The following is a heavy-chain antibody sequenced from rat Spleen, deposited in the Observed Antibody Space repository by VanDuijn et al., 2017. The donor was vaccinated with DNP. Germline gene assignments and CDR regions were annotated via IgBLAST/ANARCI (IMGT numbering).Heavy chain of an antibody. Sequence: EVQLQESGPGLVRPSQSFSLTCSVTGYSITSNYWAWIRVFPRTGMEWIGHINYSGTTTYNPSLKSRISISRDTSKNQFFLHLNSVTTEDTATYYCAREEAYYGYDYFDYWGQGVMVTVSS. CDR3: AREEAYYGYDYFDY. CDR1: GYSITSNY. V-gene: IGHV3-1*01. J-gene: IGHJ2*01. CDR2: INYSGTT. D-gene: IGHD1-7*01.